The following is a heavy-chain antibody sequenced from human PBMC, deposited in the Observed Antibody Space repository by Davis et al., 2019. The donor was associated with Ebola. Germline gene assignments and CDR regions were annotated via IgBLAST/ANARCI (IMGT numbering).Heavy chain of an antibody. V-gene: IGHV1-46*01. D-gene: IGHD5-12*01. J-gene: IGHJ4*02. CDR3: ARISGYDPDY. CDR2: INPSGGST. CDR1: AYTFTSYY. Sequence: ASAKVSCKASAYTFTSYYMHWVRQAPGQGLEWMGIINPSGGSTSYAQKFQGRVTVTRDTSTSTVYMELSSLRSEDTAVYYCARISGYDPDYWGQGTLVTVSS.